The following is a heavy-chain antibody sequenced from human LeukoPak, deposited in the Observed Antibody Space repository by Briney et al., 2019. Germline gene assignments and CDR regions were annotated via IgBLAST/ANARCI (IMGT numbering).Heavy chain of an antibody. V-gene: IGHV4-34*01. Sequence: WETLSLTCAGYGGSFSGYYSSWIRQPPGKGPECIGEINHSGSTNYNPSLKSRVTISLGTSKNQFALKLSSVTAADTGVYYCARGSPMVVADYYYYYMDVWGKGTTVTVSS. D-gene: IGHD2-21*01. CDR3: ARGSPMVVADYYYYYMDV. J-gene: IGHJ6*03. CDR1: GGSFSGYY. CDR2: INHSGST.